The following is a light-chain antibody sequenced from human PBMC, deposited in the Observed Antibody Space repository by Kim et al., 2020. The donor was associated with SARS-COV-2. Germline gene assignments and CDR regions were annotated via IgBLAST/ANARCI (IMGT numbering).Light chain of an antibody. CDR1: QTVTSA. Sequence: SVSPGNRAPLFSRASQTVTSALAWYKEKPGQAPRLLITGASIRATGVPDRFSGSGFGTDFTLTISSLQSEDFGVYYCQQYHDWPTFGGGTKVDIK. V-gene: IGKV3-15*01. CDR3: QQYHDWPT. CDR2: GAS. J-gene: IGKJ4*01.